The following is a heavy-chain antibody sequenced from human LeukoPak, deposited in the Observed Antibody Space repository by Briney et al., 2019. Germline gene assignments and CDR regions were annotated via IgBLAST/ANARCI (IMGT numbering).Heavy chain of an antibody. Sequence: SGGSLRLSCAASGFTFSRYAMTWVRQAPGKGLEWVSTISRSGVATYYANSVKGRFTISRDNSKNTVYLQMSSLRAEDTAMYYCAKHSHDGSAPYYEVQLDYWGQGTLVTVSS. D-gene: IGHD3-22*01. CDR2: ISRSGVAT. CDR3: AKHSHDGSAPYYEVQLDY. CDR1: GFTFSRYA. V-gene: IGHV3-23*01. J-gene: IGHJ4*02.